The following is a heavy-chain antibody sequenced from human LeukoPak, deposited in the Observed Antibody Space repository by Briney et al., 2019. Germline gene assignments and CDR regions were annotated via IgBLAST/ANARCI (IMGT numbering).Heavy chain of an antibody. Sequence: PSETLSLTCTVSGGSISSVDYYWSWIPQPPGKALGGFGYIYYSGSTYYNPSLKSRVTISVDTSKNQFSLKLSSVTAADTAVYYCASERGYSYGFPDYWGRGTLVTVSS. D-gene: IGHD5-18*01. J-gene: IGHJ4*02. CDR1: GGSISSVDYY. V-gene: IGHV4-30-4*08. CDR3: ASERGYSYGFPDY. CDR2: IYYSGST.